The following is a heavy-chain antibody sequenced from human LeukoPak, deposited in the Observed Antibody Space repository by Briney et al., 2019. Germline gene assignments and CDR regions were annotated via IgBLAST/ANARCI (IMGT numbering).Heavy chain of an antibody. J-gene: IGHJ6*03. CDR1: GFTFNIYN. D-gene: IGHD1-1*01. V-gene: IGHV3-21*01. CDR2: ISDSGVNT. Sequence: PGGSLRLSCAASGFTFNIYNMNWVRQAPGKGLEWVSSISDSGVNTYYAGSLKGRFTISRDNAKNSLYLQMNSLRAEDTAVYYCTTWAEDGGYMAVWGKGTTVTVSS. CDR3: TTWAEDGGYMAV.